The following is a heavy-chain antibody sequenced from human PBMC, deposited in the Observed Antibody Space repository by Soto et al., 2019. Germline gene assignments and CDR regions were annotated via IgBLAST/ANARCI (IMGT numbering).Heavy chain of an antibody. J-gene: IGHJ6*03. Sequence: GGLMRHACGASAFTSGSSFRDFWMKWVRQGPGKGLEWVASIKPDGSEKYYVDSVKGRFTISRDNAKSSLSLQMNSLRAEDTAVYYCTRAANIAAAGPYYYYYYYMDVWGKGTTVTV. D-gene: IGHD6-13*01. CDR3: TRAANIAAAGPYYYYYYYMDV. V-gene: IGHV3-7*01. CDR1: AFTSGSSFRDFW. CDR2: IKPDGSEK.